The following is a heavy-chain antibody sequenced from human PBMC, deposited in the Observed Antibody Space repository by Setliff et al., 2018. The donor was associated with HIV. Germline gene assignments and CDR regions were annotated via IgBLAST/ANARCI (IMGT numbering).Heavy chain of an antibody. Sequence: WASVKVSCKASGGTFSNYAFSWVRQAPGQGLEWMGGIIPIFGSTKYAQKFQGRVTITADESTSTADMELSSLRSEDTAVYYCARDDHYYDSGSYYSDWYFDLWGRGTLVTVSS. V-gene: IGHV1-69*13. CDR1: GGTFSNYA. D-gene: IGHD3-10*01. J-gene: IGHJ2*01. CDR3: ARDDHYYDSGSYYSDWYFDL. CDR2: IIPIFGST.